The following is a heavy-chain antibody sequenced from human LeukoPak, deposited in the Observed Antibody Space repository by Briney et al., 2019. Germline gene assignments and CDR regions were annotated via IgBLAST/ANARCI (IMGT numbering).Heavy chain of an antibody. CDR1: GYTFTSYG. CDR2: ISAYNGNT. V-gene: IGHV1-18*01. CDR3: ARTLQSTYYDFWSGYYPLNY. D-gene: IGHD3-3*01. Sequence: ASVKVSCKASGYTFTSYGISWVRQAPGQGLEWMGWISAYNGNTNYAQKFQGRVTMTRDTSISTAYMELSRLRSDDTAVYYCARTLQSTYYDFWSGYYPLNYWGQGTLVTVSS. J-gene: IGHJ4*02.